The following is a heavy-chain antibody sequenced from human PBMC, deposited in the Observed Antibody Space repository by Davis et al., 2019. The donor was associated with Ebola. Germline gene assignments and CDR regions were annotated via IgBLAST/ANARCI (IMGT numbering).Heavy chain of an antibody. CDR3: ARGHNYAHEY. J-gene: IGHJ4*02. Sequence: ASVQVSCKASGYTFTDYNIHWMRQAPAQRLEWLGRVIPKSGATNYAQKFQGRVTMTRDTSISTVYMELSSLRYDDTADYYCARGHNYAHEYWGQGTLVTVSS. CDR2: VIPKSGAT. CDR1: GYTFTDYN. D-gene: IGHD4-11*01. V-gene: IGHV1-2*06.